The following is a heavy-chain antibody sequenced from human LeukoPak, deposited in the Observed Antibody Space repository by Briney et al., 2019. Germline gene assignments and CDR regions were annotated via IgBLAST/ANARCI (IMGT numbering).Heavy chain of an antibody. D-gene: IGHD4-4*01. CDR1: GFTFSGYW. V-gene: IGHV3-30*03. CDR2: VSYDGSNK. Sequence: GGSLRLSCAASGFTFSGYWMTWVRQAPGKGLEWVAVVSYDGSNKYYADSVKGRFIISRDNSKNTLSLQMNSLRAEDTSVYYCARDASFSNVDYWGQGTLVSVSS. J-gene: IGHJ4*02. CDR3: ARDASFSNVDY.